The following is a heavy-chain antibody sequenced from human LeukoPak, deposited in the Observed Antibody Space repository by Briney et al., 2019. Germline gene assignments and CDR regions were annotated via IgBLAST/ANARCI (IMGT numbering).Heavy chain of an antibody. V-gene: IGHV4-34*01. Sequence: SETRSLTCAVYGGSFSGYYWSWIRQPPGKGLEWIGEINHSGSTNYNPSLKSRVTISVDTSKNQFSLKLSSVTAADTAVYYCARLKSAMGAYYYYYYGMDVWGQGTTVTVSS. CDR3: ARLKSAMGAYYYYYYGMDV. D-gene: IGHD3-16*01. CDR1: GGSFSGYY. CDR2: INHSGST. J-gene: IGHJ6*02.